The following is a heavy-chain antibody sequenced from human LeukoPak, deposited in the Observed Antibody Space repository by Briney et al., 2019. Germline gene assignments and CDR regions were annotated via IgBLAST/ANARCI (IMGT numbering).Heavy chain of an antibody. Sequence: VASVKVSCRASGGTFSSYAISWVRQAPGQGLEWMGGIIPIFGTANYAQKFQGRVTITTDESTSTAYMELSSLRSEDTAVYYCARRSLMGGFDYWGQGTLVTASS. V-gene: IGHV1-69*05. CDR3: ARRSLMGGFDY. D-gene: IGHD3-16*01. J-gene: IGHJ4*02. CDR1: GGTFSSYA. CDR2: IIPIFGTA.